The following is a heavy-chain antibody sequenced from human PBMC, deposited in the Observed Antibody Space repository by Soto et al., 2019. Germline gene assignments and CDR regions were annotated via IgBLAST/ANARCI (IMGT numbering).Heavy chain of an antibody. J-gene: IGHJ6*02. CDR3: ASDLSVLRYFDWSNYYFGMDV. CDR2: ISAYNGNT. CDR1: GYTFTSYG. Sequence: ASVKVSCKASGYTFTSYGISWVRQAPGQGLEWMGWISAYNGNTNYAQKLQGRVTMTTDTSTSTAYMELRSLRSDDTAVYYCASDLSVLRYFDWSNYYFGMDVWGQGTTVTVSS. D-gene: IGHD3-9*01. V-gene: IGHV1-18*01.